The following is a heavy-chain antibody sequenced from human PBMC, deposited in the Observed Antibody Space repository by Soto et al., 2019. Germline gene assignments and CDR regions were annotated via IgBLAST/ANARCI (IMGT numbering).Heavy chain of an antibody. Sequence: GESLKISCKGSGYSFTSYWIGWVRQMPGKGLEWMGIIYPGDSDTRYSPSFQGQVTISADKSTSTAYMELSSLRSEDTAVYYCASYRSLVAGTNYYYMDVWGKGTTVTVSS. V-gene: IGHV5-51*01. D-gene: IGHD6-19*01. CDR3: ASYRSLVAGTNYYYMDV. CDR1: GYSFTSYW. J-gene: IGHJ6*03. CDR2: IYPGDSDT.